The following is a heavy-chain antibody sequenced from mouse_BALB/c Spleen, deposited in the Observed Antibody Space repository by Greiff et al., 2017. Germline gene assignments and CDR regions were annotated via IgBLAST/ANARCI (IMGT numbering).Heavy chain of an antibody. CDR2: IDPANGNT. CDR1: GFNIKDTY. J-gene: IGHJ2*01. Sequence: VQLQQSGPELVKPGASVKLSCTASGFNIKDTYMHWVKQSPEQDLEWIGRIDPANGNTKYDPKFQGKATITADTSSNTAYLQLSSLTSEDTAVYYCAIQDDWGQGTTLTVSA. V-gene: IGHV14-3*02. CDR3: AIQDD.